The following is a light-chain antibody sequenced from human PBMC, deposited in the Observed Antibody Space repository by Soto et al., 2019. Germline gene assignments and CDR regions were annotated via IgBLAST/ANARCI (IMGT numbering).Light chain of an antibody. V-gene: IGKV3D-20*01. CDR2: DAS. Sequence: DIVLTQSPGTLSLSPRPSPTLSCVASQSVSSRFLAWYQQTPGRAPRALIYDASTRATGVPDRFSGSGSGTDFTLTISRLETEDFAVYYCQQYGGSPVTFGQGTRLEIK. J-gene: IGKJ5*01. CDR1: QSVSSRF. CDR3: QQYGGSPVT.